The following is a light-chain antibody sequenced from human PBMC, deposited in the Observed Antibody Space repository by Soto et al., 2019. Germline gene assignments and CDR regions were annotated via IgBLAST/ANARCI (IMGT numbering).Light chain of an antibody. CDR1: QSVSSY. CDR2: DAF. Sequence: EIVLTQSPATLSLSPGERATLSCRASQSVSSYLAWYQQKPGQAPRLLIYDAFNRATGIPARFSGSGSGTDFTLTISSLEPEDFGVYYCQQRSDWPLTFGGGTKVEIK. CDR3: QQRSDWPLT. V-gene: IGKV3-11*01. J-gene: IGKJ4*01.